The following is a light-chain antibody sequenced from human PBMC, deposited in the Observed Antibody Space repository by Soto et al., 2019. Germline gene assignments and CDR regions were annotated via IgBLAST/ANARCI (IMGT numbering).Light chain of an antibody. CDR1: SRDVGAYDY. J-gene: IGLJ3*02. V-gene: IGLV2-14*01. CDR2: DVS. Sequence: QSALTQPASVSGSPGQSITISCTGTSRDVGAYDYVSWFQQHPDEAPKLMIYDVSNRPSGVSSRFSGSKSGNTASLTISGLQVEDEADYYCSSYTTTSTWVFGGGIKLTVL. CDR3: SSYTTTSTWV.